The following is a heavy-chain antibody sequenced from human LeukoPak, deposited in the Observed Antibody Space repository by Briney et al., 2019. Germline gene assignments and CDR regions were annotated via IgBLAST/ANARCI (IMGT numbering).Heavy chain of an antibody. V-gene: IGHV1-2*02. D-gene: IGHD3-22*01. CDR3: ARWGKYYYDSSGYYY. J-gene: IGHJ4*02. Sequence: GASVKVSCTASGYTFTGYYMHWVRQAPGQGLEWMGCIHPNSGGTKYAQRFQGRVTVTRDTSVSTVYMELSRLRSGDTAVYYCARWGKYYYDSSGYYYWGQGTLVSVSS. CDR1: GYTFTGYY. CDR2: IHPNSGGT.